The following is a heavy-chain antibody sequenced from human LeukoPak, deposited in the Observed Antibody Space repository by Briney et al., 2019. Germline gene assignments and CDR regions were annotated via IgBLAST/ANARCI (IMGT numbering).Heavy chain of an antibody. J-gene: IGHJ4*02. CDR3: AREGQNGYTLDS. CDR2: IYYSGST. CDR1: GGSISSYY. D-gene: IGHD5-18*01. V-gene: IGHV4-59*01. Sequence: SETLSLTCTVPGGSISSYYWSWIRQPPGKGLEWIGYIYYSGSTNYNPSLKSRVTISVDTSKNQFSLKLSSVTAADTAVYYCAREGQNGYTLDSWGQGTQVTVSS.